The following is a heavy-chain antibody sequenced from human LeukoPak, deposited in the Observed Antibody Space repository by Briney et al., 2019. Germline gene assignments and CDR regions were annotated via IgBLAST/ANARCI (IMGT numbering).Heavy chain of an antibody. J-gene: IGHJ3*02. CDR1: GGSISSYY. D-gene: IGHD2-8*01. CDR3: ASWLEKWAFDI. Sequence: TSETLSLTCTVSGGSISSYYWSWIRQPPGKGLEWIGYIYYSGSTYYNPSLKSRVTISVDTSKNQFSLKLSSVTAADTAVYYCASWLEKWAFDIWGQGTMATVSS. V-gene: IGHV4-59*08. CDR2: IYYSGST.